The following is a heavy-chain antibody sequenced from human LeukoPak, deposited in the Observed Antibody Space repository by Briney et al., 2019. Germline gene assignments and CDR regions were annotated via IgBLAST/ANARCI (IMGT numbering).Heavy chain of an antibody. CDR2: ILPGDSDT. J-gene: IGHJ5*02. CDR3: ARQYYETLTGPNWFDA. Sequence: GESLKISCKGSGYTFTSYWIGWVRQMPGKGLEWMGIILPGDSDTRYSPSFKGQVTMSVDKSVSTAYLQWSSLKASDTAMYYCARQYYETLTGPNWFDAWGQGTPVTVSS. D-gene: IGHD3-9*01. CDR1: GYTFTSYW. V-gene: IGHV5-51*01.